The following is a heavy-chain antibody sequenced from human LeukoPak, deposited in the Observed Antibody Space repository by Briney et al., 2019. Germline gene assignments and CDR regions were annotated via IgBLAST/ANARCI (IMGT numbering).Heavy chain of an antibody. Sequence: GGSLRLSCAASGFTFSSYAMSWVRQAPGKGLEWVSTISAGSAGTYYADSVKGRFTISRDNSKNTLHLQMHSLRAEDTAVYYCAKGPDRAAAVSFFDYWGQGTLVTVSS. D-gene: IGHD6-25*01. CDR1: GFTFSSYA. V-gene: IGHV3-23*01. CDR2: ISAGSAGT. CDR3: AKGPDRAAAVSFFDY. J-gene: IGHJ4*02.